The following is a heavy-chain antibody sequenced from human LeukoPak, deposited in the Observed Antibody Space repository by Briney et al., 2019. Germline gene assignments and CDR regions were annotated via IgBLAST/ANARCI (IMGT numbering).Heavy chain of an antibody. V-gene: IGHV4-59*01. CDR1: GGSISSYY. CDR3: ARVGYYCCTTTSCSPGDFDL. J-gene: IGHJ2*01. Sequence: SSETLSLTCTVSGGSISSYYWSWMRQPPGKGLEWIGYIYYTGSTNYNPSLKSRVTMSVDTSKNHFSLKLSSVTAADTAFYYCARVGYYCCTTTSCSPGDFDLWGRGTLVTVSS. CDR2: IYYTGST. D-gene: IGHD2-2*01.